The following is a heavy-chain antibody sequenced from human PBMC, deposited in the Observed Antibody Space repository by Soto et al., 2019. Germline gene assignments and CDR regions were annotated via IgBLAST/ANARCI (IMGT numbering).Heavy chain of an antibody. Sequence: QVQLVQSEAEVQKPGASVKVSCKTSGFSFTSYGFSWVRQAPGQGLEWMGWISAYYGNTNYTQKLLGRVTMTTDTPTSTAYMELRSLRSDDTAIYYCARAPRGDLEWHYFDHWGQGTLVTVSS. J-gene: IGHJ4*02. V-gene: IGHV1-18*04. CDR1: GFSFTSYG. D-gene: IGHD3-3*01. CDR3: ARAPRGDLEWHYFDH. CDR2: ISAYYGNT.